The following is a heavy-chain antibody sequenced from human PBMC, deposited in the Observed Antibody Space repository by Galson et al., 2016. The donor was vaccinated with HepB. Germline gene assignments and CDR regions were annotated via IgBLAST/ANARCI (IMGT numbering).Heavy chain of an antibody. CDR1: GYVFSSYW. CDR2: FYPGDSEI. Sequence: QSGAEVKKPGESLKISCKGEGYVFSSYWIAWVRQTPDKGLEGIGLFYPGDSEIRYSPSFQGQVTFSADKSINTAYMQWSSLKASDTAIYYCARLVSSRSPYDSWGQGTLVTVSS. V-gene: IGHV5-51*01. D-gene: IGHD3-22*01. J-gene: IGHJ4*02. CDR3: ARLVSSRSPYDS.